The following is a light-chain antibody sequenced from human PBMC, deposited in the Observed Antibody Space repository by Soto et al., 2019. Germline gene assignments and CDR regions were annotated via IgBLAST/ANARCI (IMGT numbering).Light chain of an antibody. CDR1: LTILKSTIKKNS. CDR3: QQYNSYPLT. V-gene: IGKV4-1*01. CDR2: WAS. J-gene: IGKJ4*01. Sequence: DFVLPEFPDSRNVYPRLRGHIKCKQSLTILKSTIKKNSLAWYQQKPGQAPRLLIYWASTRDSGIPDRFSGSGSGTDFTLTISRLQAEDVAVYYCQQYNSYPLTFGGGTKVDIK.